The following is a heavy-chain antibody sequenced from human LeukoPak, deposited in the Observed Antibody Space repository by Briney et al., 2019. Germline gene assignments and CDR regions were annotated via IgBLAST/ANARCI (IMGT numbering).Heavy chain of an antibody. CDR2: ISGSGGST. CDR3: AKDFGRYDYVWGSYLN. D-gene: IGHD3-16*02. Sequence: PGGSLRLSCAASGFTFSSYAMSWVRQAPGKGLEWVSAISGSGGSTYYADSVKGRFTISRDNSKNTLYLQMNSLRAEDTAVYYCAKDFGRYDYVWGSYLNWGQGTLVTVSS. J-gene: IGHJ4*02. V-gene: IGHV3-23*01. CDR1: GFTFSSYA.